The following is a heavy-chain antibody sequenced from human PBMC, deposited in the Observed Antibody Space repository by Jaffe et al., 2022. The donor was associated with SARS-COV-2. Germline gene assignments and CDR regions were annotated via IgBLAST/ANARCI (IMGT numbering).Heavy chain of an antibody. CDR1: GFTFSSYG. J-gene: IGHJ4*02. CDR3: AKVAVGGYSSGWYDY. CDR2: ISYDGSNK. V-gene: IGHV3-30*18. D-gene: IGHD6-19*01. Sequence: QVQLVESGGGVVQPGRSLRLSCAASGFTFSSYGMHWVRQAPGKGLEWVAVISYDGSNKYYADSVKGRFTISRDNSKNTLYLQMNSLRAEDTAVYYCAKVAVGGYSSGWYDYWGQGTLVTVSS.